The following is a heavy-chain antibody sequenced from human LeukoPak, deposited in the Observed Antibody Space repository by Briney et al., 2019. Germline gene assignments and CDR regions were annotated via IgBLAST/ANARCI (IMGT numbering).Heavy chain of an antibody. CDR3: ARHMTVTYDAFDI. CDR2: VYYSGRT. D-gene: IGHD3-22*01. J-gene: IGHJ3*02. V-gene: IGHV4-59*08. Sequence: PSETLSLTCTVSGGSTTGYFWTWIRQPPGKGLEWIGYVYYSGRTSYNPSLKSRVTISMDTSKNQFSLKLSSVTAADTAVYHCARHMTVTYDAFDIWGQGTMVTVSS. CDR1: GGSTTGYF.